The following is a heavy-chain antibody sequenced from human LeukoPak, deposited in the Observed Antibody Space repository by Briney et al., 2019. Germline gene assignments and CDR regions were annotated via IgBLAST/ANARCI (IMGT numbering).Heavy chain of an antibody. J-gene: IGHJ4*02. CDR1: GYSISSGYY. Sequence: SETLSLXCAVSGYSISSGYYWGWIRQPPGKGLEWIGSIYHSGSTYYNPSLKSRVTISVDTSKNQFSLKLSSVTAADTAVYYCARRSIAGVAETIDYWGQGTLVTVSS. CDR3: ARRSIAGVAETIDY. CDR2: IYHSGST. V-gene: IGHV4-38-2*01. D-gene: IGHD6-13*01.